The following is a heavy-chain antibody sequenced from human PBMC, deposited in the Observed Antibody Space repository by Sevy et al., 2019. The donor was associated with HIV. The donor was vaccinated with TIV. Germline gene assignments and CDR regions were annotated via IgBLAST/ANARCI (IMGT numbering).Heavy chain of an antibody. D-gene: IGHD3-22*01. CDR2: IIPIFGTA. Sequence: ASVKVSGKASGGTFSSYAISWVRQAPGQGLEWMGGIIPIFGTANHAQKYQGRVTITADESTSTAYMELSSLRSEDTAVYYCARDLNYYDSSGYHTFDYWGQGTLVTVSS. CDR1: GGTFSSYA. CDR3: ARDLNYYDSSGYHTFDY. V-gene: IGHV1-69*13. J-gene: IGHJ4*02.